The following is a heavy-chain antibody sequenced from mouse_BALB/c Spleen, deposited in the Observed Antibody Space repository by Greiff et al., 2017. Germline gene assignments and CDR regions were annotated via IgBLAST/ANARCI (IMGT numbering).Heavy chain of an antibody. CDR3: ARGYYDYDWFAY. CDR2: ISSGGST. CDR1: GFTFSSYA. J-gene: IGHJ3*01. Sequence: EVKVVESGGGLVKPGGSLKLSCAASGFTFSSYAMSWVRQTPEKRLEWVASISSGGSTYYSDLVMGGFTIARDNARNILYLQMSSLTSEDTTMYYCARGYYDYDWFAYWGQGTLVTVSA. V-gene: IGHV5-6-5*01. D-gene: IGHD2-4*01.